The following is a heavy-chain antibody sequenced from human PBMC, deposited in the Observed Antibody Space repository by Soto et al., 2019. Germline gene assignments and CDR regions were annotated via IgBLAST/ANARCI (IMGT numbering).Heavy chain of an antibody. Sequence: SETLSLTCTVSGGSISSGGYYWSWIRQRPGKGLEWIGYIYYSGSTYYNPSLKSRVTISVDTSKNQFSLKLSSVTAADTAVYYCARDYGGNSGSYYFDYWGQGTLVTVSS. J-gene: IGHJ4*02. D-gene: IGHD4-17*01. CDR2: IYYSGST. V-gene: IGHV4-31*03. CDR1: GGSISSGGYY. CDR3: ARDYGGNSGSYYFDY.